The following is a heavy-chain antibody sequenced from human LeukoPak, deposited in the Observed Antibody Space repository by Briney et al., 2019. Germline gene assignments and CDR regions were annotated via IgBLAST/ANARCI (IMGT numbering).Heavy chain of an antibody. Sequence: GGSLRLSCAASEFSVGSNYMTWVRQAPGKGLEWVSLIYSGGSTYYADSVKGRFTISRDNSKNTLYLQMNSLRAEDTAVYYCAREPTAGDGSAFDYWGQGTLVTVSS. CDR2: IYSGGST. CDR3: AREPTAGDGSAFDY. D-gene: IGHD7-27*01. CDR1: EFSVGSNY. J-gene: IGHJ4*02. V-gene: IGHV3-66*01.